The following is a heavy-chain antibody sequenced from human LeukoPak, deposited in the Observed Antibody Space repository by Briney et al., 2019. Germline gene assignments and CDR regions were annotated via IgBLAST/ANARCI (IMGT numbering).Heavy chain of an antibody. J-gene: IGHJ5*02. CDR1: GFHFSTYN. V-gene: IGHV3-21*01. Sequence: PGGSLRLSCAASGFHFSTYNMNWVRQAPGKGLEWVSPIYYADSVEGRFTISRDDAKNSLYLQMNSLRVEDTAVYYCAREVIGGNSAWGQGTLVTVSS. CDR2: I. CDR3: AREVIGGNSA. D-gene: IGHD4-23*01.